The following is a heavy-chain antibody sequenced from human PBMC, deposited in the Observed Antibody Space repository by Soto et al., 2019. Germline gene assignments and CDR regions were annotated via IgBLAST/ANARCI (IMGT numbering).Heavy chain of an antibody. V-gene: IGHV3-23*01. CDR3: AKDRGGVFGELGY. CDR1: GFTFSSYA. CDR2: ISGSGGST. Sequence: GESLKISCAASGFTFSSYAMSWVRQAPGKGLEWVSAISGSGGSTYYADSVKGRFTISRDNSKNTLYLQMNSLRAEDTAVYYCAKDRGGVFGELGYWGQGTLVTVSS. J-gene: IGHJ4*02. D-gene: IGHD3-10*01.